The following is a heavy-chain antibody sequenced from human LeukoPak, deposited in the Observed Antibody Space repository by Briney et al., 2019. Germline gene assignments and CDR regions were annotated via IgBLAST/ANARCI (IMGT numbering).Heavy chain of an antibody. CDR1: GGSISSYY. Sequence: SETLSLTCTVSGGSISSYYWGWIRQPPGKGLEWIGSIYYSGSTYYNPSLKSRVTISVDTSKNQFSLKLSSVTAADTAVYYCAAYSYDAFDIWGQGTMVTVSS. CDR3: AAYSYDAFDI. D-gene: IGHD5-18*01. CDR2: IYYSGST. V-gene: IGHV4-39*07. J-gene: IGHJ3*02.